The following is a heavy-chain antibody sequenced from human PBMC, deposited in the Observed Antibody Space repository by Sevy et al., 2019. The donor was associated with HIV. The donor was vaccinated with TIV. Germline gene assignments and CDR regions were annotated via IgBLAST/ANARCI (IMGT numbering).Heavy chain of an antibody. D-gene: IGHD6-13*01. CDR2: ISGSGGST. J-gene: IGHJ4*02. CDR1: GFTFSSYA. CDR3: AKRNGAIAAAVIDYFDY. V-gene: IGHV3-23*01. Sequence: GGSLRLSCAASGFTFSSYAMSWVRQAPGKGLEWVSAISGSGGSTYYADSVKGRVNISRDNSKNTLNLKMNTLRAEDTAVNYAAKRNGAIAAAVIDYFDYWGQGTLVTVSS.